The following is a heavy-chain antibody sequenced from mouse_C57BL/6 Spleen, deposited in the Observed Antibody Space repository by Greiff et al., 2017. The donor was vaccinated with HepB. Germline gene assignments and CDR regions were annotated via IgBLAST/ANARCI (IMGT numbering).Heavy chain of an antibody. V-gene: IGHV10-1*01. Sequence: EVQRVESGGGLVQPKGSLKLSCAASGFSFNTYAMNWVRQAPGKGLEWVARIRSKSNNYATYYADSVKDRFTISRDDSESMLYLQMNNLKTEDTAMYYCVRLTGTWYFDVWGTGTTVTVSS. D-gene: IGHD4-1*01. CDR3: VRLTGTWYFDV. CDR2: IRSKSNNYAT. CDR1: GFSFNTYA. J-gene: IGHJ1*03.